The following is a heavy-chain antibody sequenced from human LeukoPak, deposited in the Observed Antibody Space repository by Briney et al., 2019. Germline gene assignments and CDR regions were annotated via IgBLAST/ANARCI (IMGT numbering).Heavy chain of an antibody. CDR2: ISYNGST. J-gene: IGHJ4*02. Sequence: SETLSLTCTVSGVSINSGDYYWSWIRQPPGKGLEWIGYISYNGSTFYNPSLNSRVTISIDTSKNHFSLKLPSVPAADPAAYHCAXRXGGXXGXDYXGQ. CDR1: GVSINSGDYY. V-gene: IGHV4-30-4*08. CDR3: AXRXGGXXGXDY. D-gene: IGHD4-23*01.